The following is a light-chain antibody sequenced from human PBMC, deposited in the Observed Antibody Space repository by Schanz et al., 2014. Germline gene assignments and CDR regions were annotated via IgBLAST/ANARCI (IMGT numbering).Light chain of an antibody. V-gene: IGLV2-14*03. J-gene: IGLJ1*01. CDR3: FSYAGSGLYV. CDR2: DVT. CDR1: SSDVGDFKY. Sequence: QSALTQPASVSGSPGQSITISCTGTSSDVGDFKYVSWYQHHPGKAPKLMIHDVTDRPSGVSNRFSGSKSGNTASLTISGXXXEDEADYYCFSYAGSGLYVFGTGTKLTVL.